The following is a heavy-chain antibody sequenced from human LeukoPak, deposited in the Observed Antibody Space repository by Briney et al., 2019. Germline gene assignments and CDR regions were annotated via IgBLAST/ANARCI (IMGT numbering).Heavy chain of an antibody. Sequence: GGSLRLSCGASGFTFSDSWMHWVRQAPGTGLVWVSRINSDGRSTDYADSVKGRFTISRDDSKNTLYLQMNSLRAEDTAVYYCARAQYYYDILTGYGMGYWGQGTLVTVSS. V-gene: IGHV3-74*01. D-gene: IGHD3-9*01. J-gene: IGHJ4*02. CDR3: ARAQYYYDILTGYGMGY. CDR2: INSDGRST. CDR1: GFTFSDSW.